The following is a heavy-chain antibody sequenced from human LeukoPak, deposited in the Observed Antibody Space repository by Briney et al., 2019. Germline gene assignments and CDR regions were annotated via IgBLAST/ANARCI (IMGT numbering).Heavy chain of an antibody. CDR2: IYYSGST. V-gene: IGHV4-31*03. Sequence: SETLSLTCTVSGGSISSGDYYWSWIRQRPGKGLEWIGYIYYSGSTYYNPSLKSRVTISVDTSKNQFSLKLSSVTAADTAVYYCAGVVHGYFDYWGQGTLVTVSS. CDR3: AGVVHGYFDY. J-gene: IGHJ4*02. CDR1: GGSISSGDYY.